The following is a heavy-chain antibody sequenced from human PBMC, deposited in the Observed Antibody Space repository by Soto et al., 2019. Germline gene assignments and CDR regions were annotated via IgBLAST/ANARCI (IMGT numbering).Heavy chain of an antibody. CDR3: AGIQYCRGGSCYGFFDY. J-gene: IGHJ4*02. CDR2: IYYSGST. V-gene: IGHV4-31*03. D-gene: IGHD2-15*01. CDR1: GGSISSGGYY. Sequence: LSLTCTVSGGSISSGGYYWSWIRQHPGKGLEWIGYIYYSGSTYYNPSLKSRVTISVDTSKNQFSLKLSSVTAADTAVYYCAGIQYCRGGSCYGFFDYWGQGTMVTVYS.